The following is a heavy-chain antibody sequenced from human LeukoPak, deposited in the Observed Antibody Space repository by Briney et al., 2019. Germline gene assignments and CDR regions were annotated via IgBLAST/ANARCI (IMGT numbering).Heavy chain of an antibody. J-gene: IGHJ4*02. Sequence: SETLSLTCTVSGGSISSYYWSWIRQPPGKGLKWIGYIYYSGSTSYSPSLRSRVTISVDTSKNQFSLKLSSVTAADTAVYYCARVSGYDWESFYDYWGRGTLVTVSS. CDR1: GGSISSYY. CDR3: ARVSGYDWESFYDY. D-gene: IGHD5-12*01. V-gene: IGHV4-59*01. CDR2: IYYSGST.